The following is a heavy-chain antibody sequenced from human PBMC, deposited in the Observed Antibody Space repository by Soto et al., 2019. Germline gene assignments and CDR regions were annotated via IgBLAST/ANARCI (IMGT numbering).Heavy chain of an antibody. V-gene: IGHV3-74*01. CDR1: GFTLGSHR. CDR2: IDTDGGGT. J-gene: IGHJ5*02. Sequence: DVQLVESGGGLVQPGGSLRVSCAASGFTLGSHRIHWVRQPPGKGLEWVSRIDTDGGGTSYADSVKGRFTISTDNAKNTVYLQMNGLRAEDTAVYYCATVFDLWGQGTLVTFSS. CDR3: ATVFDL.